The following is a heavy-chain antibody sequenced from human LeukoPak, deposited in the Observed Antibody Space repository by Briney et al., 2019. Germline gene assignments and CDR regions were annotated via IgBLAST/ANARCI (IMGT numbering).Heavy chain of an antibody. CDR2: IYTSGST. J-gene: IGHJ4*02. CDR1: GGSISSGSYY. CDR3: ARDRLLLYDY. Sequence: SETLSLTCTVSGGSISSGSYYWSWIWQPAGKGLEWIGRIYTSGSTKYNPSLKSRVTISVDTSKNQFSLKLSSVTAADTAVYYCARDRLLLYDYWGQGTLVTVSS. V-gene: IGHV4-61*02. D-gene: IGHD2-15*01.